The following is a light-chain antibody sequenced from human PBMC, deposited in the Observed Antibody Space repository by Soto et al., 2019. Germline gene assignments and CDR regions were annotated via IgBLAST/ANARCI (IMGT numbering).Light chain of an antibody. CDR3: SSYTSTSTLHYV. Sequence: LTQPASVSGSPGQSITISCTGASSHIETYNLVSWCQQHPGKVPKLIIYEVFKRPSGVSDRFSGSKSGNTASLTISGLQAEDEADYFCSSYTSTSTLHYVFGTGTKVTVL. CDR1: SSHIETYNL. CDR2: EVF. J-gene: IGLJ1*01. V-gene: IGLV2-14*02.